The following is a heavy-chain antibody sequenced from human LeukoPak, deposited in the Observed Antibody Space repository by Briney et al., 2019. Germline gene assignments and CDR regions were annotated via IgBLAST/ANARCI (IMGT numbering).Heavy chain of an antibody. Sequence: PSETLSLTCSVSGGSISSSSSYWGWIRQPPGKGLEWTGSIYYSGSSFDNPALKSRVTISVDTSKNQFSLKLSSVTAADTAVYYCARHRSGWLQSSFDYWGQGTLVTVSS. CDR3: ARHRSGWLQSSFDY. CDR2: IYYSGSS. V-gene: IGHV4-39*01. CDR1: GGSISSSSSY. D-gene: IGHD5-24*01. J-gene: IGHJ4*02.